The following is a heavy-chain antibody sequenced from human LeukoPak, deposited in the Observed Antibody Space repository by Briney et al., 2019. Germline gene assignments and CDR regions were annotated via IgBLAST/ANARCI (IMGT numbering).Heavy chain of an antibody. Sequence: GASVKVSCTASGYTFTSYAMNWVRQAPGQGLEWMGWINTNTGNPTYAQGFTGRFVFSLDTSVSTAYLQISSLKAEDTAVYYCARVQKSSWFRYYFDYWGQGTLVTVSS. V-gene: IGHV7-4-1*02. D-gene: IGHD6-13*01. CDR2: INTNTGNP. J-gene: IGHJ4*02. CDR1: GYTFTSYA. CDR3: ARVQKSSWFRYYFDY.